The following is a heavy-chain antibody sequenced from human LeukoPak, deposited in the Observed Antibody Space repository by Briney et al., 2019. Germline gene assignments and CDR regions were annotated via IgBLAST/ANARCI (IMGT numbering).Heavy chain of an antibody. CDR2: IFYRESTGGDT. D-gene: IGHD3-16*01. Sequence: PSETLSLTCAVYGGSFSGYHWSWIRQPPGKGLEWIGYIFYRESTGGDTNYNPSLKNRVTMSVDTSKNQFSLKLNSVTAADTAVYSCARGLSYNYAYPYFDTWGQGTLDTVSS. J-gene: IGHJ4*02. V-gene: IGHV4-59*01. CDR3: ARGLSYNYAYPYFDT. CDR1: GGSFSGYH.